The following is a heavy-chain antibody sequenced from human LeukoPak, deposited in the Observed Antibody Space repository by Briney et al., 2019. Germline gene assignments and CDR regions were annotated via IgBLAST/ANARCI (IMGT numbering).Heavy chain of an antibody. D-gene: IGHD3-3*01. CDR1: GYTFTSYG. CDR2: ISAYNGNT. V-gene: IGHV1-18*01. J-gene: IGHJ5*02. Sequence: ASVKVSCKASGYTFTSYGISWVRQAPGQGLEWMGWISAYNGNTNYAQKLQGRVTMTTDTSTSTAYMELRSLRSDDTAVYYCARDLRTIFGVVTIRPINWFDPWGQGTLVTVSS. CDR3: ARDLRTIFGVVTIRPINWFDP.